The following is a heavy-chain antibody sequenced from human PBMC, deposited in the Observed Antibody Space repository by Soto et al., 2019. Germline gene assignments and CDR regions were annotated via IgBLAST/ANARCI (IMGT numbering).Heavy chain of an antibody. V-gene: IGHV1-24*01. CDR2: FDPEDGET. Sequence: ASVKVSCKVSGYTLTELSMHWVRQAPGKGLEWMGGFDPEDGETIYAQKFQGRVTMTEDTSTDTAYMELSSLRSEDTAVYYCIPGDCSGGSCKPGNNWFDPWGQGTLVTVSS. CDR3: IPGDCSGGSCKPGNNWFDP. CDR1: GYTLTELS. J-gene: IGHJ5*02. D-gene: IGHD2-15*01.